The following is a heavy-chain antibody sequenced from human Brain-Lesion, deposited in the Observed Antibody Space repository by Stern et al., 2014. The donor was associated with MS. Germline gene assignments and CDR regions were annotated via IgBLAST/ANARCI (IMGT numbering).Heavy chain of an antibody. D-gene: IGHD2/OR15-2a*01. V-gene: IGHV3-30*18. J-gene: IGHJ5*02. CDR1: GFTFGSCA. Sequence: VQLVESGGGVVQPGRPLRLSCVASGFTFGSCAMHWVRQAPGKGLEWVAGVSYDGSNKYYADSGKGRFTTSRDNSQNTLYMQMSSLRPEDTAVDFCAKDPQYLTYFFDHWGQGSLVTVSS. CDR2: VSYDGSNK. CDR3: AKDPQYLTYFFDH.